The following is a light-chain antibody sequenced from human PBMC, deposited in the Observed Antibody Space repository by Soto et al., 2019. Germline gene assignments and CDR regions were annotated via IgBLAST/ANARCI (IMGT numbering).Light chain of an antibody. CDR3: HQYNHWPMT. Sequence: EVIMTQSPATLSVSPGERATLSCRASQSLSRNLAWCQQKPGQAPRLLISSASTRATGIPARFSGSGSGTEFILTISILQSEDFAVYYCHQYNHWPMTFGQGTRLEIK. V-gene: IGKV3-15*01. CDR1: QSLSRN. J-gene: IGKJ5*01. CDR2: SAS.